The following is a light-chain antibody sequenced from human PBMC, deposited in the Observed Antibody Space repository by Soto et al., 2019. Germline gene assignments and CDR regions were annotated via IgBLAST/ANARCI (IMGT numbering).Light chain of an antibody. J-gene: IGKJ1*01. CDR1: QSVTSNY. V-gene: IGKV3-20*01. CDR2: GAS. CDR3: QQYASSPWT. Sequence: EIVLTQSPGTLSLSPGERATLSCRASQSVTSNYLAWYQQKPGQAPSLLIYGASARAAGIPDRFSGSGTGTDFALTISGLEPEDFAVYFCQQYASSPWTLGQGTKV.